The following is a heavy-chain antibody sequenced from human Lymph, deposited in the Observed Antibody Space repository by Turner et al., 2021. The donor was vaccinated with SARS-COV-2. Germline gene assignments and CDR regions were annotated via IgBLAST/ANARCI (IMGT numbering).Heavy chain of an antibody. Sequence: QVQLVESGGGVVQPGRSLRLSCAASGFTFSSYAMHWVRQAPGKGLECVAVVSYDGNNKYYEDSVKGRFTISRDNSKNTLYLQMNSLRTEDTAVYYCARTHSGNYLSAFDSWGQGTLVAVSS. CDR1: GFTFSSYA. V-gene: IGHV3-30-3*01. D-gene: IGHD1-26*01. CDR2: VSYDGNNK. J-gene: IGHJ4*02. CDR3: ARTHSGNYLSAFDS.